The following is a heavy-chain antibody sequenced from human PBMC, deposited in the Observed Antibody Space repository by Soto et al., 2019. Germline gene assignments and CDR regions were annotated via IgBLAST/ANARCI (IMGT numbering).Heavy chain of an antibody. CDR1: GGSISSGGYY. Sequence: SETLSLTCTVSGGSISSGGYYWSWIRQHPGKGLEWIGYIYYSGSTYYNPSLKSRVTISVDTSKNQFSLQLNSVTPEDTAVYYCARVTAVAGIGNVWGQGTTVTVSS. J-gene: IGHJ6*02. D-gene: IGHD6-19*01. CDR3: ARVTAVAGIGNV. CDR2: IYYSGST. V-gene: IGHV4-31*03.